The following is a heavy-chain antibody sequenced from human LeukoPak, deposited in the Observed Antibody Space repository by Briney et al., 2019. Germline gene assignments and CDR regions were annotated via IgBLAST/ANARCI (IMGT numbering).Heavy chain of an antibody. D-gene: IGHD1-26*01. V-gene: IGHV4-59*12. CDR3: VSGAPLKSGSYYSALDY. J-gene: IGHJ4*02. Sequence: SETLSLTCTVSGGSISSYYWSWIRQPPGKGLEWIRYIYYSGSTNYNPSLKSRVAISVDKSKNQFSLKLSSVTAADTAVYYCVSGAPLKSGSYYSALDYWGQGTLVTVSS. CDR1: GGSISSYY. CDR2: IYYSGST.